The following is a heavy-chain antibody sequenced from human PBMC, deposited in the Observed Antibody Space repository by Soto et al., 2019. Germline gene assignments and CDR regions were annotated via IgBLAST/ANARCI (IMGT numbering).Heavy chain of an antibody. Sequence: PGGSLKISCKASGYSFTNYWIGWVRQMPGKGLEWVGIIYPGDSDTRYSPSFQGQVTISVDKSINTAYLQWSSLKASDTAMYYCARHFYDYLDYWGRGTLVTVSS. CDR2: IYPGDSDT. CDR1: GYSFTNYW. CDR3: ARHFYDYLDY. D-gene: IGHD3-16*01. J-gene: IGHJ4*02. V-gene: IGHV5-51*01.